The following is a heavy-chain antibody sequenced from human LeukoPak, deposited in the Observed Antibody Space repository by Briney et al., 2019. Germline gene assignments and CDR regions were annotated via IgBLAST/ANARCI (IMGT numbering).Heavy chain of an antibody. Sequence: SETLSLTCTVSGVSIISNYWSWVRQPPGKGLEWIGYIYYSGSTNYNPSLKSRATISVDTSKNQFSLKLSSVTAADTAVYYCARRYCSGGSCPNWFDPWGQGTLVTVSS. CDR2: IYYSGST. D-gene: IGHD2-15*01. J-gene: IGHJ5*02. CDR3: ARRYCSGGSCPNWFDP. CDR1: GVSIISNY. V-gene: IGHV4-59*01.